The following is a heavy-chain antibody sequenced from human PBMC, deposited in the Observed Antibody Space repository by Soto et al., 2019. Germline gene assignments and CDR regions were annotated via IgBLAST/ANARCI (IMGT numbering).Heavy chain of an antibody. D-gene: IGHD6-13*01. CDR2: IYYSGST. Sequence: PSETLSLTCTVSGGSISSYYWSWIRQPPGKGLEWIGYIYYSGSTNYNPSLKSRVTISVDTSKNQFSLKLSSVTAADTAVYYCARADSSSWYPFDYWGQGTLVTVSS. J-gene: IGHJ4*02. CDR3: ARADSSSWYPFDY. V-gene: IGHV4-59*01. CDR1: GGSISSYY.